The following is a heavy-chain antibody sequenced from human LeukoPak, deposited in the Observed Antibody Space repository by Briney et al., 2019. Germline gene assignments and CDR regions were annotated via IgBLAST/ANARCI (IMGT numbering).Heavy chain of an antibody. CDR2: ISSSSSYI. V-gene: IGHV3-21*04. CDR3: AREGKRITMLRGVITPRGYYYMDV. Sequence: GGSLRLSCAASGFIFSRNSMNWVRQAPGKGLEWVSSISSSSSYIYYADSVKGRFTISRDNAKNSLYLQMNSLRVEDTAVYFCAREGKRITMLRGVITPRGYYYMDVWGKGTTVTVSS. CDR1: GFIFSRNS. J-gene: IGHJ6*03. D-gene: IGHD3-10*01.